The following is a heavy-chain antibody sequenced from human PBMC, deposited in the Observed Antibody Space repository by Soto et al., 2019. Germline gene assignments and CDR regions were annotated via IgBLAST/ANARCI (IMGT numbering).Heavy chain of an antibody. J-gene: IGHJ4*02. CDR3: ARVERGITIFGVVIPPFDY. Sequence: ASVKVSCKSSGYTFTVYHMHWVRQAPGQGLEWMGWMNPNSGNTGYAQKFQGRVTMTRNTSISTAYMELSSLRSEDTAVYYCARVERGITIFGVVIPPFDYWGQGTLVTVSS. CDR2: MNPNSGNT. D-gene: IGHD3-3*01. CDR1: GYTFTVYH. V-gene: IGHV1-8*02.